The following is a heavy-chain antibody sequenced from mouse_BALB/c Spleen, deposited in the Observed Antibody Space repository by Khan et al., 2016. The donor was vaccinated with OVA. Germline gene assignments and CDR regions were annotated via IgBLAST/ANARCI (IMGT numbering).Heavy chain of an antibody. J-gene: IGHJ4*01. CDR3: ARHWVGVMDY. V-gene: IGHV5-6*01. D-gene: IGHD4-1*01. CDR1: GFTFSTYG. Sequence: EVELVESGGDLVKPGGSLKLSCAASGFTFSTYGMSWVHQTPDKRLEWVATISRGGTYTYYPDSVKGRFTISRDNAKNTLYLQMSSLRSEDTAMYYCARHWVGVMDYWGQGTSVTVSS. CDR2: ISRGGTYT.